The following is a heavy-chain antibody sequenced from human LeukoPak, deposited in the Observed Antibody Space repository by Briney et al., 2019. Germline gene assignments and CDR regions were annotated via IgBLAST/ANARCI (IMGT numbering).Heavy chain of an antibody. CDR1: GGSISNGDHY. V-gene: IGHV4-31*03. D-gene: IGHD3-22*01. CDR2: IYYSGST. CDR3: AGTYYYDSSGYYSFDY. Sequence: KASETLSLTCTVSGGSISNGDHYWSWIRQHPGKGLEWIGYIYYSGSTYYNPSLKSRVTISVDTSKNQFSLKLSSVTAADTAVYYCAGTYYYDSSGYYSFDYWGQGTLVTVSS. J-gene: IGHJ4*02.